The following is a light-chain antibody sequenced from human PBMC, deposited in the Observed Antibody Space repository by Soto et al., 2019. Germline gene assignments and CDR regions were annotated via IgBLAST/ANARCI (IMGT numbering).Light chain of an antibody. J-gene: IGKJ1*01. CDR1: QSLLHSNGFNY. V-gene: IGKV2-28*01. Sequence: DIVMTQSPLSLPVTPGEPASFSCRSSQSLLHSNGFNYLDWYLQKPGQSPQLLIYLGSHRASGVPDRFSGSGSDTDFTLKISRVEAEDVGVYYCMQPLQSWTFGQGTKVDIK. CDR2: LGS. CDR3: MQPLQSWT.